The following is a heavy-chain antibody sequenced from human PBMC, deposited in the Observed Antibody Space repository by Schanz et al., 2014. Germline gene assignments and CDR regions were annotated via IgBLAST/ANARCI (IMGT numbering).Heavy chain of an antibody. CDR1: GFTFNSYG. CDR3: VSAYGEFLDH. D-gene: IGHD4-17*01. V-gene: IGHV3-21*01. CDR2: ISSDSSNI. Sequence: VQLVESGGGLVTPGGSLRLSCAASGFTFNSYGMNWVRQAPGRGLEWVSSISSDSSNIYYADSVKGRFTISRDNSKNTLYLEMNSLRAEDTAMYYCVSAYGEFLDHWGQGTLVTVSS. J-gene: IGHJ4*02.